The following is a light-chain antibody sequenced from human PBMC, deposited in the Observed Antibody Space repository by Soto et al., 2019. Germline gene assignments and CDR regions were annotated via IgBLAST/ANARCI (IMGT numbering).Light chain of an antibody. CDR2: DAS. Sequence: EIVLTQSPATLSLSPGEIATLFCVSSQSVSSSYLAWYQQKPGLAPRLLIYDASSRATGIPDRFSGSGSGTDFTLTISRLEPEDFAVYYCQQYGSSPINCGQGTRREIK. J-gene: IGKJ5*01. V-gene: IGKV3D-20*01. CDR3: QQYGSSPIN. CDR1: QSVSSSY.